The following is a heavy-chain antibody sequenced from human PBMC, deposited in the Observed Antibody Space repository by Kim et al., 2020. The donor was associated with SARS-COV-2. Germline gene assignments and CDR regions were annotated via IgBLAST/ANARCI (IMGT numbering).Heavy chain of an antibody. CDR2: IGSDEST. Sequence: GGSLRLSCAASGFTFRNNAMNWVRQAPGKGLEWVAGIGSDESTHYADSVRGRFTITRDNSKNTLYLQMNRLLGEDTATYYCSKDLHNYSAMDVWCQGAMV. D-gene: IGHD1-26*01. CDR1: GFTFRNNA. CDR3: SKDLHNYSAMDV. V-gene: IGHV3-23*01. J-gene: IGHJ6*02.